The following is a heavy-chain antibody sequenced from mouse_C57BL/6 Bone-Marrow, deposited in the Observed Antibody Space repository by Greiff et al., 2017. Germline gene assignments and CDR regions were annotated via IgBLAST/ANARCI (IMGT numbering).Heavy chain of an antibody. D-gene: IGHD2-1*01. V-gene: IGHV5-12*01. J-gene: IGHJ4*01. CDR1: GFTFSDYY. Sequence: EVQGVESGGGLVQPGGSLKLSCAASGFTFSDYYMSWVRQTPEKRLEWVAYISNGGGSTYYPDTVKGRFTISRDNAKNTLYLQMSRLKSEDTAMYYCANKGKVAMGDWGQGTSVTVSS. CDR3: ANKGKVAMGD. CDR2: ISNGGGST.